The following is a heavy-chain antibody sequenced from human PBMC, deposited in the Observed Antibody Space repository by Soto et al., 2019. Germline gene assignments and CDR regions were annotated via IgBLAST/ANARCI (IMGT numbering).Heavy chain of an antibody. CDR1: GASISSNW. CDR2: VAHTGVT. V-gene: IGHV4-4*02. D-gene: IGHD3-10*01. J-gene: IGHJ4*02. CDR3: AGSGTFYIKR. Sequence: QVQLQESGPGLVKPSGTLSLTCDVSGASISSNWWCWVRQPPGEGLDGIGEVAHTGVTSYCPSLRSRVTISVDKSKTRFSLSLKSLTAAETAVYYCAGSGTFYIKRWGQGTLVTVSS.